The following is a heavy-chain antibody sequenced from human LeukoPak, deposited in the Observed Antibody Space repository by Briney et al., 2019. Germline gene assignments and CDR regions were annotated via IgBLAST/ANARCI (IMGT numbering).Heavy chain of an antibody. J-gene: IGHJ4*02. CDR2: IYYSGST. V-gene: IGHV4-59*08. CDR1: GGSISRYY. CDR3: ARHQEITGTEHYFDY. Sequence: SETLSLTCTVSGGSISRYYWSWLRQPPGKGLEWIGYIYYSGSTYYNPSLKSRVTISVDTSKNQFSLKLTSVTAADTAVYFCARHQEITGTEHYFDYWGQGTLVTVSS. D-gene: IGHD1-20*01.